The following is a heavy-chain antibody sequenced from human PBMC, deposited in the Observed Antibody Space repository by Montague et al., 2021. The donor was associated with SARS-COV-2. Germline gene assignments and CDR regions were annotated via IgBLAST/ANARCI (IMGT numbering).Heavy chain of an antibody. J-gene: IGHJ4*02. D-gene: IGHD2-21*01. Sequence: TLSLTCTVSGGSISRGSYAWIWIRQRDGKGLVWFVRIYTSGSTNYNPSLKIRVTISIDTTKNQLTLKLSSVTAADTAVYYCARVVGFDFDHWGQGTLVTVSS. V-gene: IGHV4-61*02. CDR2: IYTSGST. CDR1: GGSISRGSYA. CDR3: ARVVGFDFDH.